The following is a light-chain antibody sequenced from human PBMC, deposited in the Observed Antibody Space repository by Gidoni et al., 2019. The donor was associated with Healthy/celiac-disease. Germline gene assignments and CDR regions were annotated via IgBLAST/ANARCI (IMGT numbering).Light chain of an antibody. CDR2: GNS. V-gene: IGLV1-40*01. CDR1: SSNIGAGYD. Sequence: SVLTQPPSVSGSPGQRVPISCTGRSSNIGAGYDVHWYQQLPGPAPKLLIYGNSNRPSGVPDRFSGSKSGTSASLAITGLQAEDEADYYCQSYDSSLSGKVFGGGTKLTVL. CDR3: QSYDSSLSGKV. J-gene: IGLJ2*01.